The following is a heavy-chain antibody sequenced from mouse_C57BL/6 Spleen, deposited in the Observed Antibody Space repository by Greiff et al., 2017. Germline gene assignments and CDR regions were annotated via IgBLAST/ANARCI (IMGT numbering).Heavy chain of an antibody. V-gene: IGHV1-69*01. J-gene: IGHJ4*01. CDR1: GYTFTSYW. CDR3: ARSSYSNPYAMDY. CDR2: IDPSDSYT. D-gene: IGHD2-5*01. Sequence: VKLQQPGAELVMPGASVKMSCKASGYTFTSYWMHWVKQRPGQGLEWIGEIDPSDSYTNYNQKFKGKSTLTVDKSSSTAYMQLSSLTSEDAAVYYCARSSYSNPYAMDYWGQGTSVTVSS.